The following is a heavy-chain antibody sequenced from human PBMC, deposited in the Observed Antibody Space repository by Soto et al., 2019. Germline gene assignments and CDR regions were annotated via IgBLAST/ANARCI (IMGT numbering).Heavy chain of an antibody. CDR3: AHRNKQYTWSCVLFAY. Sequence: SGPTLVNPTQTLTLTCTFSGFSLSTSVVVVGWILHPPGKSLECLALIYWDDDRRYNPSLKTRLAITKDTSKNKVVIKMSNMDPVDTATYYRAHRNKQYTWSCVLFAYWAQGTIVTVSS. CDR2: IYWDDDR. D-gene: IGHD3-3*01. J-gene: IGHJ4*02. V-gene: IGHV2-5*02. CDR1: GFSLSTSVVV.